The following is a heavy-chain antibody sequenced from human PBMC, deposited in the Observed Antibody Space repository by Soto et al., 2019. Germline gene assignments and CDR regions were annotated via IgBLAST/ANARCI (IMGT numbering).Heavy chain of an antibody. J-gene: IGHJ4*02. V-gene: IGHV3-23*01. D-gene: IGHD2-15*01. CDR1: GFTFSIYA. Sequence: EVQLLESGGGLVQPGGSLRLSCAASGFTFSIYAMSWVRQAPGKGLEWVSGISGSGGRTYYADSVNGRFTISRDNSKSTLYLQMNSLRAEDTAVYYCAVDIAVVADDTGDYWGQGTLVTVSS. CDR3: AVDIAVVADDTGDY. CDR2: ISGSGGRT.